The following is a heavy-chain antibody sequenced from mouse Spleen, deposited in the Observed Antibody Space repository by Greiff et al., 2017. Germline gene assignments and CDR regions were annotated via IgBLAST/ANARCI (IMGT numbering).Heavy chain of an antibody. CDR1: GFTFSDYG. Sequence: EVHLVESGGGLVKPGGSLKLSCAASGFTFSDYGMHWVRQAPEKGLEWVAYISSGSSTIYYADTVKGRFTISRDNAKNSLFLQMTSLRSEDTAMYYCARKAYGNYLYFDYWGQGTTLTVSS. CDR3: ARKAYGNYLYFDY. J-gene: IGHJ2*01. D-gene: IGHD2-1*01. V-gene: IGHV5-17*01. CDR2: ISSGSSTI.